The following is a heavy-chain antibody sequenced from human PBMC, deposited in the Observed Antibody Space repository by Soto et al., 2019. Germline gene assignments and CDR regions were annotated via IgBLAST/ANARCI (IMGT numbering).Heavy chain of an antibody. Sequence: QVHLVQSGAEVKKPGSSVKVSCKASGGTFSSYAISWVRQAPGQGLEWMGRIIPIFDTTNYAQKFQDRVTITADESTSTAYMELSSLRSEDTAVYYCVGYYYNTRGYYYDYWGQGTLVTVSS. CDR2: IIPIFDTT. V-gene: IGHV1-69*18. CDR3: VGYYYNTRGYYYDY. J-gene: IGHJ4*02. D-gene: IGHD3-22*01. CDR1: GGTFSSYA.